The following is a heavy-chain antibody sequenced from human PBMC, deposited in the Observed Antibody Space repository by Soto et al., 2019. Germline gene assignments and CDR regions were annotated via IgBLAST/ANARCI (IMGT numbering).Heavy chain of an antibody. CDR2: IIPIFGTA. D-gene: IGHD6-19*01. Sequence: SVKVSCKASGGTFSSYAISWVRQAPGQGLEWMGGIIPIFGTANYAQKFQGRVTITAEKSTSTAYMELSSLRSEDTAVYYCARETFRGWYRPGPTPSHNWFDPWGQGTLVTVSS. J-gene: IGHJ5*02. CDR1: GGTFSSYA. V-gene: IGHV1-69*06. CDR3: ARETFRGWYRPGPTPSHNWFDP.